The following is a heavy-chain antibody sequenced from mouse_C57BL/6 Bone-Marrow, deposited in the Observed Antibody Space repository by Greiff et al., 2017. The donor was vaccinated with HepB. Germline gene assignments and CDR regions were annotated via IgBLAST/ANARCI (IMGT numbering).Heavy chain of an antibody. CDR3: ARPDYPFDY. CDR2: ICIGNGYT. Sequence: EVQLQQSGAELVRPGSSVKMSCKTSGYTFTSYGINWVKQRPGQGLEWIGYICIGNGYTEYNEKFKGKATLTSDTSSSTAYMQLSSLTSEDSAIYFCARPDYPFDYWGQGTTLTVSS. CDR1: GYTFTSYG. D-gene: IGHD2-4*01. V-gene: IGHV1-58*01. J-gene: IGHJ2*01.